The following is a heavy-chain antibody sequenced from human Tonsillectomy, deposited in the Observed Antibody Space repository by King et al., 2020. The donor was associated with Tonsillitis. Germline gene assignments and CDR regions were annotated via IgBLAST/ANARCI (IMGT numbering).Heavy chain of an antibody. CDR1: GFTFSTYA. Sequence: VQLVESGGGLVQPGGSLRLSCAASGFTFSTYAMTWVRQAPGKGLEGVSVMSGAGSRTHHVDSVKGQFTISSDNSKNTLDLQMNSLRAEDTAVYYCAKCPYDFWSGGLYYAMDVWGQGTTVTVSS. V-gene: IGHV3-23*04. D-gene: IGHD3-3*01. J-gene: IGHJ6*02. CDR3: AKCPYDFWSGGLYYAMDV. CDR2: MSGAGSRT.